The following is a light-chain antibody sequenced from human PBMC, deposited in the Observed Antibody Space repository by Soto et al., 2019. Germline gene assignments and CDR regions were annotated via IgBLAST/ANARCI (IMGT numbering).Light chain of an antibody. J-gene: IGKJ5*01. CDR2: SAS. Sequence: QMTISASAVSTYIGDRVTITCRASQRINIYLNWYRQKPGKAPELLIYSASNLQSGVPSRFSGSGSGTDFTLTISGLQSEDFATYSCQQSFSTPPFGQGARPAI. V-gene: IGKV1-39*01. CDR3: QQSFSTPP. CDR1: QRINIY.